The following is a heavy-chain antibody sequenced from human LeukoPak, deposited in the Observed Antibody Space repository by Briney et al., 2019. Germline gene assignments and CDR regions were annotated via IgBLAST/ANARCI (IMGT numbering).Heavy chain of an antibody. Sequence: PGGSLRLSCAASGFTFSSYGMSWVRQAPGKGLEWVSAISGSGGSTYYADSVKGRFTISRDNSKNTLYLQMNSLRAEDTAVYYCAKEVYYDSSGYYNFDYWGQGTLVTVSS. V-gene: IGHV3-23*01. CDR2: ISGSGGST. D-gene: IGHD3-22*01. CDR3: AKEVYYDSSGYYNFDY. CDR1: GFTFSSYG. J-gene: IGHJ4*02.